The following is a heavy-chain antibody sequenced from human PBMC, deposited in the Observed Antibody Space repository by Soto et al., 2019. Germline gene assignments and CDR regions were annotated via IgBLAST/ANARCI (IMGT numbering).Heavy chain of an antibody. V-gene: IGHV1-18*01. Sequence: ASVKVSCKASGYTFTSYGISWVRQAPGQGLEWMGWISAYNGNTNYAQKLQGRVTMTTDTSTSTAYMELRSLRSDDTAVYYCAREHHYDSSGYYSDYWGQGTLVTVSS. D-gene: IGHD3-22*01. CDR2: ISAYNGNT. CDR3: AREHHYDSSGYYSDY. J-gene: IGHJ4*02. CDR1: GYTFTSYG.